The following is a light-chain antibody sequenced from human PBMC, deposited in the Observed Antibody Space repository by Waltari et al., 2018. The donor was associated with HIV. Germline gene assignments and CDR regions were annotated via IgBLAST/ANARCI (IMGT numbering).Light chain of an antibody. V-gene: IGKV2-28*01. J-gene: IGKJ4*01. CDR3: MQSLETPLT. CDR1: QSLLKSNGYMY. CDR2: LGS. Sequence: DIVMTQSPVSLPVTPGEPASISCRSSQSLLKSNGYMYVHWYLQKTRQSRQLLIYLGSYRASGVPDRFSGSGSATDFTLKISRVEAEDVGLYYCMQSLETPLTFGGGTRVEIK.